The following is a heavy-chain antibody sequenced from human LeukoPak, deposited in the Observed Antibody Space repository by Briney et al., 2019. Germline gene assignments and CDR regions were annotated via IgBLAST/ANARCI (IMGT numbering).Heavy chain of an antibody. CDR1: GGSISSGGYS. Sequence: PSETLSLTCAVSGGSISSGGYSWSWIRQPPGKGLEWIGLIYHGGSTYYNPSLKSRVTISVDRSKNQFSLRLRSVTAADTAVYYCARGSMYYYDSSGYSSRAEYFPHWGQGTLVTVSS. V-gene: IGHV4-30-2*01. J-gene: IGHJ1*01. CDR2: IYHGGST. CDR3: ARGSMYYYDSSGYSSRAEYFPH. D-gene: IGHD3-22*01.